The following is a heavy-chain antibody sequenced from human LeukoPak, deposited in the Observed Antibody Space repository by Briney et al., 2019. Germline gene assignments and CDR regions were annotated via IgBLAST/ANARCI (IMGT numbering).Heavy chain of an antibody. CDR3: ARARLGDRFDY. V-gene: IGHV3-21*01. CDR2: ISSSSSYI. Sequence: GGSLRLSYAASGFTFSSYSMNWVRQAPGKGLEWVSSISSSSSYIYYADSVKGRFTISRDNAKNSLYLQMNSLRAEDTAVYYCARARLGDRFDYWGQGTLVTVSS. CDR1: GFTFSSYS. D-gene: IGHD3-16*01. J-gene: IGHJ4*02.